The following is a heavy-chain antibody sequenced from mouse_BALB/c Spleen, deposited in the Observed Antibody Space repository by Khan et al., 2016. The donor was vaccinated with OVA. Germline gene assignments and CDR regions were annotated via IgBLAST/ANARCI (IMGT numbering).Heavy chain of an antibody. CDR3: AKQRGFYFDY. V-gene: IGHV2-3*01. Sequence: QVQLQQSGPGLVAPSQSLSITCTVSGFSLTSNGVSWVRQPPGKGLEWLGVIWGDGSINYHSVLKSRLSISKDNSKGQVFLKLNSLQTDDTATYYCAKQRGFYFDYWGQGTTLTVSS. CDR1: GFSLTSNG. J-gene: IGHJ2*01. CDR2: IWGDGSI.